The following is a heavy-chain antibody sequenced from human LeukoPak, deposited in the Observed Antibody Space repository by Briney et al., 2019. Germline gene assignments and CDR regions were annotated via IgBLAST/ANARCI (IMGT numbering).Heavy chain of an antibody. J-gene: IGHJ1*01. CDR2: SDPEDGET. CDR3: STVSYEDDYGDYVSQH. CDR1: GYTLTELS. V-gene: IGHV1-24*01. Sequence: ASVKVSCKVSGYTLTELSMHWVRQAPGKGLEWMGGSDPEDGETIYAQKFQGRVTMTEDTSTDTAYMELSSLRSEGTHVSYCSTVSYEDDYGDYVSQHWGQGTRVTVSS. D-gene: IGHD4-17*01.